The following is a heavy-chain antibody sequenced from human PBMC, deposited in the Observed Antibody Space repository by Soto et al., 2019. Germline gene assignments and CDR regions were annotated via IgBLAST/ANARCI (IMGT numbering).Heavy chain of an antibody. Sequence: GGSLRLSCAASGFRFDEYNMHWVRQAPGKGLEWLSLNTWNGANTYYADSVKGRFTISRDGTTKSVSLQMTSLKREDTGLYYCARETLSYGSALDVWGQGTTVTVSS. J-gene: IGHJ6*02. V-gene: IGHV3-43*01. CDR3: ARETLSYGSALDV. D-gene: IGHD3-16*01. CDR1: GFRFDEYN. CDR2: NTWNGANT.